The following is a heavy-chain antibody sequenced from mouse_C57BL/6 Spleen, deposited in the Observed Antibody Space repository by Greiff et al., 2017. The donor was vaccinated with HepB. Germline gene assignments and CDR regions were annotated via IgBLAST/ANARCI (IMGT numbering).Heavy chain of an antibody. CDR3: ARGNYGSSYGAMDY. J-gene: IGHJ4*01. CDR2: IYPGDGDT. Sequence: VQLQQSGPELVKPGASVKISCKASGYAFSSSWMNWVKPRPGKGLEWIGRIYPGDGDTNYNGKFKGKATLTADKSSSTAYMQLSSLTSEDSAVYFCARGNYGSSYGAMDYWGQGTSVTVSS. V-gene: IGHV1-82*01. D-gene: IGHD1-1*01. CDR1: GYAFSSSW.